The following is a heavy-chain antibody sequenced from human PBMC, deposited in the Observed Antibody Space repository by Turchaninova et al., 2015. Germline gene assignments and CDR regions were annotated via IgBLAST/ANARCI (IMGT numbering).Heavy chain of an antibody. Sequence: EVQLVESGGVVVQPGGSLRLSCAASGFTFDDFTMHWVRQAPGEGLGWVSLSNCDARDTYYADSLSGRFTISRDNSKNSVYLQMNSLRTEDTALYYCGKGNDFWSGYPVEYWGQGTLVTVSS. J-gene: IGHJ4*02. D-gene: IGHD3-3*01. CDR2: SNCDARDT. V-gene: IGHV3-43*01. CDR1: GFTFDDFT. CDR3: GKGNDFWSGYPVEY.